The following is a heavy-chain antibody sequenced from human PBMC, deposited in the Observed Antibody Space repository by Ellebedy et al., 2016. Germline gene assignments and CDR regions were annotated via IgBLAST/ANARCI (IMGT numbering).Heavy chain of an antibody. D-gene: IGHD1-26*01. CDR3: AKEGEGNTTPYFWYFDL. Sequence: GGSLRLXXAASGFTFSSYGMHWVRQAPGKGLEWVAVISYDGSKKYSADSLKGRFTISRDNSKNTLYLQMNSLRAEDTAVYYCAKEGEGNTTPYFWYFDLWGRGTLVTVSS. V-gene: IGHV3-30*18. CDR1: GFTFSSYG. CDR2: ISYDGSKK. J-gene: IGHJ2*01.